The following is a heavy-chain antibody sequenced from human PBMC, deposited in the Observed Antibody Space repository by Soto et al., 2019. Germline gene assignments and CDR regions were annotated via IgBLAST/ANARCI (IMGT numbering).Heavy chain of an antibody. CDR3: ARGGAVAAIYYYYGMDV. V-gene: IGHV3-74*01. Sequence: EVQLVESGGDLVQPGGSLRLSCTASGFTFSRYWMHWVRQAPGKGLVWVSHINSDGSSTVYADSVKGRFTISRDNAKNTLYLQMNSLRAEDTAVYYCARGGAVAAIYYYYGMDVWGQGTTVTVSS. D-gene: IGHD6-19*01. J-gene: IGHJ6*02. CDR2: INSDGSST. CDR1: GFTFSRYW.